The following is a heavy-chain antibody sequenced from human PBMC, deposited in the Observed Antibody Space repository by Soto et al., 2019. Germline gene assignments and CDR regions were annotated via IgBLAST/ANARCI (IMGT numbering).Heavy chain of an antibody. CDR3: ARQGGSGSYYNFDY. CDR2: IYYSGSI. Sequence: SETLSLTCTVSGGSISSYYWSWIRQPPGKGLEWIGYIYYSGSINYNPSLKSRVIISVDTSKNQFSLKLSSVTAADTAVYYCARQGGSGSYYNFDYWGQGTLVTVSS. CDR1: GGSISSYY. D-gene: IGHD1-26*01. J-gene: IGHJ4*02. V-gene: IGHV4-59*01.